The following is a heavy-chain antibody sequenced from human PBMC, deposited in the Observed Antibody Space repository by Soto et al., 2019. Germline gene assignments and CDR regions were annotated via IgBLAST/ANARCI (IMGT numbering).Heavy chain of an antibody. J-gene: IGHJ4*02. CDR3: ARDLNLGALSLYDY. Sequence: GSSVKVSCKASGGTFSSYAISWVRQAPGQGLEWMGGIIPIFGTANYAQKFQGRVTITADESTSTAYMELSSLRSEDTAVYYCARDLNLGALSLYDYWGQGTLVTVSS. D-gene: IGHD3-16*02. CDR1: GGTFSSYA. V-gene: IGHV1-69*13. CDR2: IIPIFGTA.